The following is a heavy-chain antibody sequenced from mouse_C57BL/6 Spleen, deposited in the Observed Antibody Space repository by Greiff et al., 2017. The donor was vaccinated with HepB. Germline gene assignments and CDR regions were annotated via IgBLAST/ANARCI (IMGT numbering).Heavy chain of an antibody. Sequence: QVQLQQSGPELVKPGASVKISCKASGYAFSSSWMNWVKQRPGKGLEWIGRIYPGDGDTNYNGKFKGKATLTADKSSSTAYLQLSSLTSEDSAVYFCARSAYYSKGYAMGYWGQGTSVTVSS. CDR2: IYPGDGDT. D-gene: IGHD2-5*01. J-gene: IGHJ4*01. CDR1: GYAFSSSW. CDR3: ARSAYYSKGYAMGY. V-gene: IGHV1-82*01.